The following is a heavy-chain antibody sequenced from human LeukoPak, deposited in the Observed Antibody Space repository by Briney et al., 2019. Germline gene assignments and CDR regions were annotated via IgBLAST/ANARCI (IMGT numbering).Heavy chain of an antibody. D-gene: IGHD2-2*01. CDR2: INPNSGGT. CDR3: ARGLPVPAVNWFDP. V-gene: IGHV1-2*02. J-gene: IGHJ5*02. Sequence: GASVKVSCKASGYTFTGYYMHWVRQAPGRGLEWMGWINPNSGGTNYAQKFQGRVTMTRDTSISTAHMELSRLRSDDTAVYYCARGLPVPAVNWFDPWGQGTLVTVSS. CDR1: GYTFTGYY.